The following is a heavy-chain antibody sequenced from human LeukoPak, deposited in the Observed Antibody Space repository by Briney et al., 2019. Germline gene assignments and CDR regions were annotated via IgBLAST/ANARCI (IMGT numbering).Heavy chain of an antibody. CDR2: IRYDGSNK. V-gene: IGHV3-30*02. CDR1: GFTFSSYG. Sequence: GGSLRLSCAASGFTFSSYGMHWVRQAPGKGLEWVAFIRYDGSNKYYADSVKGRFTISRDNSKNTLYLQMNSLRAEDTAVYYCAKDSGQWLVPDYYYYYYMDVWGKGTTVTVSS. D-gene: IGHD6-19*01. CDR3: AKDSGQWLVPDYYYYYYMDV. J-gene: IGHJ6*03.